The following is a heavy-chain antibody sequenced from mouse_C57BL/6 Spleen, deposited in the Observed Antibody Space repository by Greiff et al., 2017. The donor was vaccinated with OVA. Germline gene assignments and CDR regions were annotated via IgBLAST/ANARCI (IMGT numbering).Heavy chain of an antibody. V-gene: IGHV1-82*01. J-gene: IGHJ1*03. CDR3: ARSDDGYYGYFDV. CDR2: IYPGDGDT. CDR1: GYAFSSSW. Sequence: QVQLQQSGPELVKPGASVKISCKASGYAFSSSWMNWVKQRPGKGLEWIGRIYPGDGDTNYNGKFKGKATLTADKSSSTAYMQLSSLTSEDSAVYFCARSDDGYYGYFDVWGTGTTVTVSS. D-gene: IGHD2-3*01.